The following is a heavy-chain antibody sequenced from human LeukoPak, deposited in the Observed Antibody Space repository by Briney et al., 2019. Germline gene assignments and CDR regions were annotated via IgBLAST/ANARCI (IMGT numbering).Heavy chain of an antibody. CDR1: GGSFSTYY. CDR2: INHSGSI. D-gene: IGHD3-9*01. J-gene: IGHJ4*02. Sequence: PSETLSLTCTVYGGSFSTYYWSWLRQPPGKGLEWIGEINHSGSISYNTSLKRRVIISVDASKEQFFLKLSSVTAADTAVYYCARGPWILTGYSPLDYWGQGTLVTVSS. V-gene: IGHV4-34*01. CDR3: ARGPWILTGYSPLDY.